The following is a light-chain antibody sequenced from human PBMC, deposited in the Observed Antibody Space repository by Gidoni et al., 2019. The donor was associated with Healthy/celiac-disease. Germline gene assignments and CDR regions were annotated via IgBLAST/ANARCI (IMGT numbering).Light chain of an antibody. Sequence: DIVMPQSPDSLALSLGERATINCNSSQSVLYSSNNKNYLAWYQQKPGQPPKLLIYWASTRESGVPDRFSGSGSGTDFTLTISSLQAEDVAVYYCQQYYSPPFTFGPGTKVDIK. CDR2: WAS. J-gene: IGKJ3*01. CDR3: QQYYSPPFT. CDR1: QSVLYSSNNKNY. V-gene: IGKV4-1*01.